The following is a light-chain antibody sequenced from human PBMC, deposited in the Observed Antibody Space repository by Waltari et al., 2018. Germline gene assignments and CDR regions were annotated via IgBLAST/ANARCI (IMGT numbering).Light chain of an antibody. Sequence: QLVLTQSPSASAPLGASVKLTCTLRSGPTNNIIAWHHQHPKKGPRYLMKVNSDGRHNKGDKIPERFSGSSSGAERYLTISSLQSEDEADYYCQTGGHGTWVFGGGTKLTVL. J-gene: IGLJ3*02. CDR1: SGPTNNI. V-gene: IGLV4-69*01. CDR2: VNSDGRH. CDR3: QTGGHGTWV.